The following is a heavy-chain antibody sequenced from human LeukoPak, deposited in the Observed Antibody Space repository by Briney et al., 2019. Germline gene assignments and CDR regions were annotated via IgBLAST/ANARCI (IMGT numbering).Heavy chain of an antibody. J-gene: IGHJ4*02. V-gene: IGHV3-21*01. CDR1: GFTFSSYS. CDR2: ISSSSSYI. D-gene: IGHD5-18*01. Sequence: GRSLRLSCAASGFTFSSYSMSWVSQAPGKWLEWVSSISSSSSYIYYADSVKGRFTISRDNAKNSLYLQMNSLRAEDTAVYYCAREGTARPFDYWGQGTLVTVSS. CDR3: AREGTARPFDY.